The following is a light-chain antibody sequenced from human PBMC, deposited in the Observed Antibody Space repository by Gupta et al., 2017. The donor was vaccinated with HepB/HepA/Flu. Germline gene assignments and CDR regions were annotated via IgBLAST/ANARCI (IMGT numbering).Light chain of an antibody. Sequence: IQLTPSPSSLSASVGDRVTITCRASQSISSYLNGYQQKTGKAPKLLIYAASSLQSGVPSRGSGSGSGTDGTTTTSSLQHEDGATDYCQQSYCTMWTFGQGTKVEIK. V-gene: IGKV1-39*01. CDR3: QQSYCTMWT. CDR1: QSISSY. CDR2: AAS. J-gene: IGKJ1*01.